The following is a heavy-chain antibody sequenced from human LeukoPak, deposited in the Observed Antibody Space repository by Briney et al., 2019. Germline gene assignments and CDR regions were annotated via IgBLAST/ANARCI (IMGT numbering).Heavy chain of an antibody. CDR3: ATDECSSTSCYPYYMDV. V-gene: IGHV1-69-2*01. D-gene: IGHD2-2*01. CDR2: VDPEDGET. Sequence: ASVKVSCKVSGYTFTDYYMHWVQQAPGKGLEWMGLVDPEDGETIYAEKFQGRVTITADTSTDTAYMELSSLRSEDTAVYYCATDECSSTSCYPYYMDVWGKGTPVTVSS. CDR1: GYTFTDYY. J-gene: IGHJ6*03.